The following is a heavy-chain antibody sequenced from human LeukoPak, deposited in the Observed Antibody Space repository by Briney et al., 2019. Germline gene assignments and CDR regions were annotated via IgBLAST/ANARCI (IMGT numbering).Heavy chain of an antibody. CDR2: IYNSGST. D-gene: IGHD3-3*01. V-gene: IGHV4-61*02. Sequence: PSETLSLTCTVSGGSISSGAYYWSWIRQPAGKGLEWIGRIYNSGSTNYNPSFKGRVTMSIDTSKNQFSLKLNSVTAADTAVYYCATNRAELWGRGTLVTVSS. J-gene: IGHJ2*01. CDR1: GGSISSGAYY. CDR3: ATNRAEL.